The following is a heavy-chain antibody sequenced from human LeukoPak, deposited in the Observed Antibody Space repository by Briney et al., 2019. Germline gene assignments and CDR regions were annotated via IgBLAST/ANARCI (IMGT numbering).Heavy chain of an antibody. D-gene: IGHD1-26*01. CDR1: GFTFNSYW. J-gene: IGHJ6*03. CDR2: IKQDGSEK. Sequence: GGSLRLSSAASGFTFNSYWMSWVRQAPGKGLEWVANIKQDGSEKYYVESVKGRFTISRYNAKNSLYLQMNSLRAEDTAVYYCARDQTKWEPLRRRDYYYMDVWGKGTTVTISS. CDR3: ARDQTKWEPLRRRDYYYMDV. V-gene: IGHV3-7*01.